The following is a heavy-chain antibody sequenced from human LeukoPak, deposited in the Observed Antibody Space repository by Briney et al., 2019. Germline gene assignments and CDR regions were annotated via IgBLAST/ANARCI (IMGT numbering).Heavy chain of an antibody. D-gene: IGHD6-19*01. CDR3: AKVFGSSDWSGDL. V-gene: IGHV3-30*02. Sequence: PGGSLRLSCAASGFTFSSYGMHWVRQAPGKGLEWVAFIRYDGSNKYYADSVKGRFTISRDNSKNTLYLQMNSLRAEDTAVYYCAKVFGSSDWSGDLWGQGTLVTVSS. CDR1: GFTFSSYG. CDR2: IRYDGSNK. J-gene: IGHJ4*02.